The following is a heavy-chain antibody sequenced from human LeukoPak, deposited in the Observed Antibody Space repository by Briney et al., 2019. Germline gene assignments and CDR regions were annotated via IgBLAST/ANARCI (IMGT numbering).Heavy chain of an antibody. CDR1: GYTFTSYY. V-gene: IGHV1-46*01. CDR3: ASSHYYDSSGYYYQHLDY. J-gene: IGHJ4*02. CDR2: INPSGGST. D-gene: IGHD3-22*01. Sequence: GASVKVSCKASGYTFTSYYMHWVRQAPGQGLEWMGIINPSGGSTSYAQKFQGRVTMTRDTSTSTVYMELSSLRSEDTAVYYCASSHYYDSSGYYYQHLDYWGQGTLVTVSS.